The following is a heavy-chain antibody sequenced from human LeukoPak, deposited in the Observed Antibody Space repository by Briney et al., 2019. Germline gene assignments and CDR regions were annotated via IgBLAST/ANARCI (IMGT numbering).Heavy chain of an antibody. D-gene: IGHD2-2*01. V-gene: IGHV4-34*01. CDR3: ARPSVPAAGYYYYYMDV. J-gene: IGHJ6*03. CDR2: INHSGST. Sequence: KPSETLSLTCAVYGGSFSGYYWSWIRQPPGKGLEWIGEINHSGSTNYNPSLKSRVTISVDTSKNQFSLKLSSVTAADTAVYYCARPSVPAAGYYYYYMDVWGKGTTVTVSS. CDR1: GGSFSGYY.